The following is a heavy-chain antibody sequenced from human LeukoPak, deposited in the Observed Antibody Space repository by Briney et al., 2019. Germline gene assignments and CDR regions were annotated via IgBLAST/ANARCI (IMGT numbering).Heavy chain of an antibody. V-gene: IGHV3-21*01. CDR1: GFTFSSYS. D-gene: IGHD5-18*01. CDR2: ISSSSSYI. CDR3: ARGGYSYGYEASD. J-gene: IGHJ4*02. Sequence: PGGSLRLSCAASGFTFSSYSMNWVRQAPGKGLEWVSSISSSSSYIYYADSVKGRFTISRDNAKNSLYLQMNSLRAEDTAVYYCARGGYSYGYEASDWGQGTLVTVSS.